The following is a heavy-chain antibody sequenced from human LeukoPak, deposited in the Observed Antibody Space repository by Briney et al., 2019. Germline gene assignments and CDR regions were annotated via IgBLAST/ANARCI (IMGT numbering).Heavy chain of an antibody. CDR3: ARVTDDFWSGYYRGSGWFDP. CDR2: IYHSGST. CDR1: GYSISSGYY. J-gene: IGHJ5*02. V-gene: IGHV4-38-2*01. Sequence: PSETLSLTCAVSGYSISSGYYWGWIRQPPGKGLEWIGSIYHSGSTYYNPSLKSRVTISVDTSKNQFSLKPSSVTAADTAVYYCARVTDDFWSGYYRGSGWFDPWGQGTLVTVSS. D-gene: IGHD3-3*01.